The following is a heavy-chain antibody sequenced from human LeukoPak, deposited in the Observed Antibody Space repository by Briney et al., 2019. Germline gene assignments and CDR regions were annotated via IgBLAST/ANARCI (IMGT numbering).Heavy chain of an antibody. CDR1: GGSISSGGYY. CDR2: IYYSGST. CDR3: ARLFVAVIGWFDA. J-gene: IGHJ5*02. V-gene: IGHV4-31*03. D-gene: IGHD2-2*01. Sequence: SQTLSLTCTVSGGSISSGGYYWNWIRQHPGKALEWIGYIYYSGSTYYNPSLKSRVTISVDTSKNQFSLKLSSVTAADTAVSYCARLFVAVIGWFDAWGQGTLVTVSS.